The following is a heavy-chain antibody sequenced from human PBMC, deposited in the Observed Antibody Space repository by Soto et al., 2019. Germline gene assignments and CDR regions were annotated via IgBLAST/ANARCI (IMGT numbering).Heavy chain of an antibody. Sequence: GGSLRLSCAASGFTFSSYGMHWVRQAPGKGLEWVAVIWYDGSNKYYADSVKGRFTISRDNSKNTLYLQMNSLRAEGTAVYYCARDRRSDSNCFAPGGQGTLVTVSS. J-gene: IGHJ5*02. CDR1: GFTFSSYG. D-gene: IGHD2-15*01. CDR3: ARDRRSDSNCFAP. V-gene: IGHV3-33*01. CDR2: IWYDGSNK.